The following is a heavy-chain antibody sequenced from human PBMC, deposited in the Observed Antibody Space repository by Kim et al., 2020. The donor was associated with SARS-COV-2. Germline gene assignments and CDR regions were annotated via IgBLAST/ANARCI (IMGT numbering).Heavy chain of an antibody. Sequence: ASVKVSCKASGYTFTSYGISWVRQAPGQGLEWMGWISAYNGNTNYAQKFQGRVTMTTDTSTNTPYMELMSLRPDDTAVYYCAGEYFHWHYFDYWGQGTLVTVSS. D-gene: IGHD3-9*01. CDR3: AGEYFHWHYFDY. J-gene: IGHJ4*02. CDR1: GYTFTSYG. V-gene: IGHV1-18*04. CDR2: ISAYNGNT.